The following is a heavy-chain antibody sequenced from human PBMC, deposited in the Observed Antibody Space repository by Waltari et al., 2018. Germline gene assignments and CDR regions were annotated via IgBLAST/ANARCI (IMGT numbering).Heavy chain of an antibody. V-gene: IGHV4-31*03. CDR1: GGSISSGAYY. CDR3: ARDRGHCDSISCTDALDI. D-gene: IGHD2-21*01. J-gene: IGHJ3*02. CDR2: IYDSETT. Sequence: QVQLQESGPGPVKPSRTLSLSCTVSGGSISSGAYYWTWIRQHPGKGLEWIGFIYDSETTYYNPALKSRVSISLDTSKNQFSLRLSSVTAADTAVYYCARDRGHCDSISCTDALDIWGQGTMVTVSS.